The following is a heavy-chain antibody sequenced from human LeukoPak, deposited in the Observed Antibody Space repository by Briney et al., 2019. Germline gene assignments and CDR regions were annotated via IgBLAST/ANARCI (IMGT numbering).Heavy chain of an antibody. D-gene: IGHD3-3*01. Sequence: GGSLRLSCAASGFTFSTYAVNWVRQAPGKGLEWVSTISGSGGSTYYADSVKGRFTISRDNSKNTLYLQMNSLRAEDTAVYYCAKSYDFWSLDAFDIWGQGTMVTVSS. CDR1: GFTFSTYA. J-gene: IGHJ3*02. CDR2: ISGSGGST. CDR3: AKSYDFWSLDAFDI. V-gene: IGHV3-23*01.